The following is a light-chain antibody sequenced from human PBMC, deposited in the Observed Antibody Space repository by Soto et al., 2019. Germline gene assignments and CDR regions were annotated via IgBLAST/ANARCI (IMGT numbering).Light chain of an antibody. Sequence: DIQMTQSPSTLSASVGDSVTITCRASQSISVWLAWYQQKAGKAPNLLIYKASRLESGVPSRFSGSGSETEFTLTISGLQPGDSATYYCQQYKVYPYTFGQGTRLDI. CDR2: KAS. J-gene: IGKJ2*01. CDR1: QSISVW. V-gene: IGKV1-5*03. CDR3: QQYKVYPYT.